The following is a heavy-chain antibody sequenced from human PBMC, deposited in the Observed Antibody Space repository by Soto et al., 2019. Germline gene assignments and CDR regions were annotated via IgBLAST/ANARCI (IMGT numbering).Heavy chain of an antibody. CDR3: ARGFCSGGSCYFDY. V-gene: IGHV3-64*02. CDR1: GSTFSSYA. J-gene: IGHJ4*02. D-gene: IGHD2-15*01. Sequence: GGSLRLSCAASGSTFSSYAMHWVRQAPGKGLEYVSAISSNGGSTYYADSVKGRFTISRDNSKNTLYLQMGSLRAEDMAVYYCARGFCSGGSCYFDYWGQGTLVTVSS. CDR2: ISSNGGST.